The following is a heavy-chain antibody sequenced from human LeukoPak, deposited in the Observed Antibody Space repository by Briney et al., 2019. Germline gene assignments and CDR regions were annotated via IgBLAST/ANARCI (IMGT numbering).Heavy chain of an antibody. Sequence: SETLSLTCTVSGGSISSSSYYWGWIRQPPGKGLEWIGSIYYSGSTYHNPSLKSRVTISVDTSKNQFSLKLSSVTAADTAVYYCASKIVVVPAAVDYYMDVWGKGTRSPSP. CDR3: ASKIVVVPAAVDYYMDV. CDR1: GGSISSSSYY. D-gene: IGHD2-2*01. J-gene: IGHJ6*03. V-gene: IGHV4-39*01. CDR2: IYYSGST.